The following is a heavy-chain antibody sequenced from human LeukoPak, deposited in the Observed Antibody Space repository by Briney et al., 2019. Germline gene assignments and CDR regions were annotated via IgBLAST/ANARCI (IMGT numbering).Heavy chain of an antibody. J-gene: IGHJ4*02. V-gene: IGHV3-7*01. D-gene: IGHD2-2*01. Sequence: GGSLRLSCAASGFTFSSYAMHWVRQAPGKGLEWVANIKQDGSEKYYVDSVKGRFTISRDNAKNSLYLQINSLRAEDTAVYYCARGGGWDQLLFHYWGQGTLVTVSS. CDR1: GFTFSSYA. CDR2: IKQDGSEK. CDR3: ARGGGWDQLLFHY.